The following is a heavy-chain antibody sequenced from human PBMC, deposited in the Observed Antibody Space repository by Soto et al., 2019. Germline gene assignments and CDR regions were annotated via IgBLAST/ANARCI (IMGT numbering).Heavy chain of an antibody. D-gene: IGHD3-10*01. CDR3: ARQFSFGSGSYYNRPFDF. Sequence: DTVSLNCTSPGPSFSRSNYYSGWIRQPPGEGLECIGTIYYSGNIYYNPSLKSRVTISVDAAENQFYPKLGSVTAADTGVYCCARQFSFGSGSYYNRPFDFWGQGTLVTVSS. CDR2: IYYSGNI. CDR1: GPSFSRSNYY. V-gene: IGHV4-39*01. J-gene: IGHJ4*02.